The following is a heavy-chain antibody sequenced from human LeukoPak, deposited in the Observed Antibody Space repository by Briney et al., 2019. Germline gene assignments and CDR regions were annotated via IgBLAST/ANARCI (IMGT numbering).Heavy chain of an antibody. Sequence: GGSLRLSCAASGFTFTNYGMSWVRQAPGKGLEWVSTISGSGSSTYIADSVKGRFAISRDNSKNTVLLQMNSLRAEDTAVYYFARDYVHDYWGQGTLVTVSS. CDR3: ARDYVHDY. CDR2: ISGSGSST. D-gene: IGHD3-16*01. V-gene: IGHV3-23*01. J-gene: IGHJ4*02. CDR1: GFTFTNYG.